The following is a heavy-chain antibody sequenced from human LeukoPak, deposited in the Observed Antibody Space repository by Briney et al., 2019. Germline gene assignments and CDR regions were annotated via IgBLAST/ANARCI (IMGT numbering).Heavy chain of an antibody. J-gene: IGHJ6*02. CDR3: ARMIRGIHVYYYGMDV. CDR2: ISSSGNT. CDR1: GFTFSRSA. D-gene: IGHD3-10*01. Sequence: GGSLRLSCAASGFTFSRSAMTWVRQTPGKGLDWVSSISSSGNTYYADSVKGRFTISRDNSKNMLYLQMNSLRAEDTAVYFCARMIRGIHVYYYGMDVWGQGTTVTVS. V-gene: IGHV3-23*01.